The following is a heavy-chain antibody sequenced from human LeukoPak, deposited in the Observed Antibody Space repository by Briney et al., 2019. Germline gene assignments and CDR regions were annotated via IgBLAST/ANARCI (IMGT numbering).Heavy chain of an antibody. V-gene: IGHV3-30*02. Sequence: PGGSLRLSCAATKFDFSNFGMHWVRQAPGKGLEWVAFIRYDGSNTYYADSVKGRLTISRDNSKNTLYLQMNSLRTEDTAMYYCAKDLISHFNYYGPGSYSATSDYWGQGTLVTVSS. D-gene: IGHD3-10*01. CDR1: KFDFSNFG. CDR2: IRYDGSNT. J-gene: IGHJ4*02. CDR3: AKDLISHFNYYGPGSYSATSDY.